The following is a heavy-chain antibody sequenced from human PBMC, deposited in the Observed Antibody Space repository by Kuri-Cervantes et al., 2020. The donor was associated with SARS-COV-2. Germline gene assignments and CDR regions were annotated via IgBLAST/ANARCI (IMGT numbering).Heavy chain of an antibody. Sequence: SETLSLSCAVSDDSISRGYYWGWIRQSPGKGLEWIGSIYHSGSIFYNPSLKSRVTISVDTSKNQFSLKLSSVTAADTAVYYCARLASSRGTREFDYWGQGTLVTVSS. CDR3: ARLASSRGTREFDY. CDR1: DDSISRGYY. J-gene: IGHJ4*02. D-gene: IGHD2-8*01. CDR2: IYHSGSI. V-gene: IGHV4-38-2*01.